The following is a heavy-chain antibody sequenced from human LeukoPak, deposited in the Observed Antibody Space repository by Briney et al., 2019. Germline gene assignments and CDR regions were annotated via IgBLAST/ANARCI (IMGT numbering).Heavy chain of an antibody. V-gene: IGHV4-39*07. CDR2: IYYSGST. D-gene: IGHD3-16*02. Sequence: TSETLSLTCTVSGGSISSSSYYWGWIRQPPGKGLEWIGSIYYSGSTYYNPSLKSRVTISVDTSKNQFSLKLSSVTAADTAVYYCARALITFGGVIVIGAIDYWGQGTLVTVSS. CDR1: GGSISSSSYY. J-gene: IGHJ4*02. CDR3: ARALITFGGVIVIGAIDY.